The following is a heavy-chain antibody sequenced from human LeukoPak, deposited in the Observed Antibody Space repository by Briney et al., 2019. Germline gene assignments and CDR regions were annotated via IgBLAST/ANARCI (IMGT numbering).Heavy chain of an antibody. CDR3: ARRYHDYSGYSRQFDY. Sequence: GESLKISCEDSGYSFNTYWIGWVRQIPGKGLEWMGIIYPGDSDTRYSPSFQGQVTISADKSISTAYLQWSSLKTSDTAMYYCARRYHDYSGYSRQFDYWGQGTLVTVSS. J-gene: IGHJ4*02. CDR1: GYSFNTYW. V-gene: IGHV5-51*01. CDR2: IYPGDSDT. D-gene: IGHD3-22*01.